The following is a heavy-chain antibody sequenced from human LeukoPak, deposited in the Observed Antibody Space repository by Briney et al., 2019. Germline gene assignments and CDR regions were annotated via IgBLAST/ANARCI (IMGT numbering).Heavy chain of an antibody. J-gene: IGHJ4*02. V-gene: IGHV3-23*01. CDR3: AKDALPYDSSGFDY. D-gene: IGHD3-22*01. Sequence: HPGGTLRLSCAASGFTFSNHGMNWVRQAPGKGLEWVSGISPSADIKYYADSVKGRFTISRDNSKNTLYLQMNSLRAEDTAVYYCAKDALPYDSSGFDYWGQGTLVTVSS. CDR2: ISPSADIK. CDR1: GFTFSNHG.